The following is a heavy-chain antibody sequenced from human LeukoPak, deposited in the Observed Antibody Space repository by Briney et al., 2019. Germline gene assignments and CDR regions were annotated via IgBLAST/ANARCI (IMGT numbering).Heavy chain of an antibody. CDR3: ARVRYSSSWYLVDY. CDR1: GFTFSTYS. J-gene: IGHJ4*02. Sequence: GGSLRLSCAASGFTFSTYSMNWVRQAPGKGLEWVSSISSSSTYIYYADSVKGRFTVSRDNAKNSLYLQMSSLRDEDTAVYYCARVRYSSSWYLVDYWGQGTLVTVSS. D-gene: IGHD6-13*01. CDR2: ISSSSTYI. V-gene: IGHV3-21*01.